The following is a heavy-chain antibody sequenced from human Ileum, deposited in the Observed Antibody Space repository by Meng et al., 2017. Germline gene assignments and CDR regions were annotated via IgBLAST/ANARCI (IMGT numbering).Heavy chain of an antibody. Sequence: GGSLRLSCAASGFTFSSNWMHWVRQAPGKGLVWVSRINSDGSSTTYADSVKGRFTISRDNAKNTLYLQMNSLRAEDTAVYYCARVPNGVNYGSGTRHYWGQGTLVTVSS. CDR2: INSDGSST. D-gene: IGHD3-10*01. V-gene: IGHV3-74*01. CDR3: ARVPNGVNYGSGTRHY. CDR1: GFTFSSNW. J-gene: IGHJ4*02.